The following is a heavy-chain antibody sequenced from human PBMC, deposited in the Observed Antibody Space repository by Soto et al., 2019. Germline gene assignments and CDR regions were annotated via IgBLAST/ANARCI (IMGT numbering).Heavy chain of an antibody. CDR2: IFPSGNT. CDR1: SGSLSNYY. D-gene: IGHD3-16*02. V-gene: IGHV4-4*07. CDR3: ARGSLAIDY. Sequence: SETLSLTCSVSSGSLSNYYWSWIRQPAGKGLEWIGRIFPSGNTNYNPSLKSRVTMSVDTSKNQFSLAFSSVTAADTAVYYCARGSLAIDYWGQGTQVTVSS. J-gene: IGHJ4*02.